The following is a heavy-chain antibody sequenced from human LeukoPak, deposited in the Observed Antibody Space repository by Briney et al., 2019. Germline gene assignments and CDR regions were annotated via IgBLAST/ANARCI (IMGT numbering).Heavy chain of an antibody. J-gene: IGHJ5*02. V-gene: IGHV3-33*01. CDR1: GFTFTTYV. D-gene: IGHD2-8*01. Sequence: GGSLRLSCAASGFTFTTYVMHWVRQAPGKGLDWVALIWDDGNNKYYTDSVKGRFTISRDNSKNTLYLQMNSLRAEDTAVYYCARDNGEWRLNWFDHWGQGTLVTVSS. CDR2: IWDDGNNK. CDR3: ARDNGEWRLNWFDH.